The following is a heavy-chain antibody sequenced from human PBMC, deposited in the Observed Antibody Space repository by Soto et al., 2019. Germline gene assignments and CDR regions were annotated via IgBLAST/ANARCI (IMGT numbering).Heavy chain of an antibody. CDR2: INAGNGNT. CDR3: ARDYYYGSGSYYPYGMDV. V-gene: IGHV1-3*01. D-gene: IGHD3-10*01. J-gene: IGHJ6*02. CDR1: GYTFTSYA. Sequence: ASVKVSCKASGYTFTSYAMHWVRQAPGQRLEWMGWINAGNGNTKYSQKFQGRVTITRDTSASTAYMELSSLRSEDTAVYYCARDYYYGSGSYYPYGMDVWGQGTTVTVSS.